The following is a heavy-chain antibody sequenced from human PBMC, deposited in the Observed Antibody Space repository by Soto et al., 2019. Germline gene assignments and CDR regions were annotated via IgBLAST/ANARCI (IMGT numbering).Heavy chain of an antibody. Sequence: QVQLVQSGSEVKKPGSSVKVSCKASGGTFSSYAISWVRQVPGQGLEWMGGIMPIFGTPDYAQKFQGRVTIPEDEHKGIECVEMSSLRSEDTGVYYCARGNCRPQLGGNYYYIMDVWGQRTTVTVSS. CDR1: GGTFSSYA. CDR3: ARGNCRPQLGGNYYYIMDV. D-gene: IGHD1-1*01. J-gene: IGHJ6*02. CDR2: IMPIFGTP. V-gene: IGHV1-69*12.